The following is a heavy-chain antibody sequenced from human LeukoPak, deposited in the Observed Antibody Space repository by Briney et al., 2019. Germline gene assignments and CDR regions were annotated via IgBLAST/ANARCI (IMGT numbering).Heavy chain of an antibody. J-gene: IGHJ5*02. CDR2: VFHTGTA. Sequence: KTSETLSLTCAVSGGSIGNIDWWTWVRQPPGKGLEWIGEVFHTGTANYNPSLKSRLTISVDTSKNQFSLRLTSVTAADTAVYYCVRSSQNWFDPWGQGTLVTVSS. D-gene: IGHD3-16*02. V-gene: IGHV4-4*02. CDR1: GGSIGNIDW. CDR3: VRSSQNWFDP.